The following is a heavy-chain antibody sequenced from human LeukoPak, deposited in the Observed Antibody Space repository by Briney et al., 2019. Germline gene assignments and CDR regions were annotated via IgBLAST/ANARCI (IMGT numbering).Heavy chain of an antibody. CDR2: IHTSGTT. V-gene: IGHV4-4*07. CDR3: AREETTRSQRAFDY. D-gene: IGHD1-7*01. Sequence: PSETLSLTCTVSGGSISSYYWSCIRQPAGKGLEWIGRIHTSGTTNYNPSLKGRVTLSVDTSKNQFSLELSSVTAADTAVYYCAREETTRSQRAFDYWGQGTLVTVSS. J-gene: IGHJ4*02. CDR1: GGSISSYY.